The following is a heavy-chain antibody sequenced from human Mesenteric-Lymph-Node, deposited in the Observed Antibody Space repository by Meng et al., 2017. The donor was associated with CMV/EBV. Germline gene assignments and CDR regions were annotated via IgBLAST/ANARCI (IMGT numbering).Heavy chain of an antibody. Sequence: GEALKISWAASEYTFRYYAMDWGRQAPGKGLEWVSSISSSSSYIYYADSVKGRFTISRDNAKNSLYLQMNSLRAEDTAVYYCARDSYYYDSSEFDYWGQGTLVTVSS. CDR3: ARDSYYYDSSEFDY. J-gene: IGHJ4*02. CDR1: EYTFRYYA. CDR2: ISSSSSYI. V-gene: IGHV3-21*01. D-gene: IGHD3-22*01.